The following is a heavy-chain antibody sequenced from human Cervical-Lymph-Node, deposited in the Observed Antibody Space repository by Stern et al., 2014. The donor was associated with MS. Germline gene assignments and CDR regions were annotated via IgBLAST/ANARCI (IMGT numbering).Heavy chain of an antibody. V-gene: IGHV3-30*18. CDR1: GFTFSVYG. D-gene: IGHD3-22*01. Sequence: VHLVESGGGVVQPGRSLRLSCAASGFTFSVYGMHWVRQAPGKGLEWVTVISYDGSNKYYADSVKGRFTISRDNSKNTLYLQMNSLRAEDTAVYYCAKSTYFYDSSGYLILGAFDIWGQGTIVTVSS. J-gene: IGHJ3*02. CDR2: ISYDGSNK. CDR3: AKSTYFYDSSGYLILGAFDI.